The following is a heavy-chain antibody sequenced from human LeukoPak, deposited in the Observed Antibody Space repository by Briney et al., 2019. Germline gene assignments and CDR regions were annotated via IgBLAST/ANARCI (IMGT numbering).Heavy chain of an antibody. Sequence: GGSLRLSCAASGFSFSSYPMHWVRQAPGKGLEWVAVISHDGNDKHNADSVKGRFTISRDNSKNTLYLQMNSLRAEDTAMYYCARDFTIAAADYYFDYWGQGTLVTVSS. V-gene: IGHV3-30-3*01. CDR1: GFSFSSYP. D-gene: IGHD6-13*01. CDR3: ARDFTIAAADYYFDY. CDR2: ISHDGNDK. J-gene: IGHJ4*02.